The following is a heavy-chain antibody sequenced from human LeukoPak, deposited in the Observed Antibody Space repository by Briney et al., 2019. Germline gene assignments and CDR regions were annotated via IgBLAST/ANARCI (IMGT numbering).Heavy chain of an antibody. CDR2: FDPEDGET. V-gene: IGHV1-24*01. Sequence: GASVKVSCKVSGYTLTELSMHWVRQAPGKGLEWMGGFDPEDGETIYAQKFQGRVTMTEDTSTDTAYMELSSLRSEDTAVYYCATLRNYDFSSRDMNFDYWGQGTLVTVSS. J-gene: IGHJ4*02. CDR3: ATLRNYDFSSRDMNFDY. D-gene: IGHD3-3*01. CDR1: GYTLTELS.